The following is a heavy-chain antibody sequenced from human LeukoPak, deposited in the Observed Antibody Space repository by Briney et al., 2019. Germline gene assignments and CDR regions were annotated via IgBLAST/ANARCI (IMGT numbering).Heavy chain of an antibody. CDR1: GLTFSNYA. D-gene: IGHD2-2*01. CDR2: ITSGHST. J-gene: IGHJ4*02. Sequence: GGSLRLSCAASGLTFSNYAMSWVRQAAGKGLEWVSGITSGHSTYYADSVKGRFTISRDNSKNTVYLQMNSLRAEDTAVYYCAKDYPECTGTSCSGEAFFDYWGQGTLVTVSS. V-gene: IGHV3-23*01. CDR3: AKDYPECTGTSCSGEAFFDY.